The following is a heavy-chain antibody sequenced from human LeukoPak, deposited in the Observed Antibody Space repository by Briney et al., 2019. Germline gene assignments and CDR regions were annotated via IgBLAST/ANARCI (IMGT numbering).Heavy chain of an antibody. D-gene: IGHD6-19*01. J-gene: IGHJ4*02. V-gene: IGHV3-11*06. CDR1: GFTFSDYY. CDR3: ARGIVSGTRIDY. Sequence: PGGSLRLSCAASGFTFSDYYMSWIRQAPGKGLEWVSYISSSSSYTNYADSVKGRFTISRDNAKNSLYLQMNSLRAEDTAVYYCARGIVSGTRIDYWGQGTLVTVSS. CDR2: ISSSSSYT.